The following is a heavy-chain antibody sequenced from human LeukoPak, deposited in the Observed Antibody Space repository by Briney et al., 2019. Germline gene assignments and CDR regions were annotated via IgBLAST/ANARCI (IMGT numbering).Heavy chain of an antibody. V-gene: IGHV3-30*04. CDR3: ARMAPEDTAMVTNGMDV. CDR1: GFTFSSYA. CDR2: ISYDGSNK. D-gene: IGHD5-18*01. Sequence: GGALRLSCAASGFTFSSYAMHWVRQAPGKGLEWVAVISYDGSNKYYADSVRGRFTISRDNSKNTLYLQMNSLRAEDTAVYYGARMAPEDTAMVTNGMDVWGQGTTVTVSS. J-gene: IGHJ6*02.